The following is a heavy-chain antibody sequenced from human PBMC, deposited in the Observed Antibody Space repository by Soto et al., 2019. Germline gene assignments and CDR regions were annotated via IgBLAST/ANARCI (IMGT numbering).Heavy chain of an antibody. V-gene: IGHV3-15*01. Sequence: EVQLVESGGGLVKPGGSLRLSCAASGFTFSNAWMSWVRQAPGKGLEWVGRIKSKTDGGTTDYAAPVKGRFTISRDDSKNTLDLQMNSLKTEDTAVYYCTTAFSWFGELSGYFDYWGQGTLVTVSS. CDR2: IKSKTDGGTT. J-gene: IGHJ4*02. CDR1: GFTFSNAW. D-gene: IGHD3-10*01. CDR3: TTAFSWFGELSGYFDY.